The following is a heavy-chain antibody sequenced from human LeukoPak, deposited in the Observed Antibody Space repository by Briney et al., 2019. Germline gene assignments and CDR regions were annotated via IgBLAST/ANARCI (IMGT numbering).Heavy chain of an antibody. J-gene: IGHJ5*02. CDR3: ARCFDSSSWYGVFPHEPRNWFDP. D-gene: IGHD6-13*01. V-gene: IGHV1-18*01. CDR1: GGTFSSYA. Sequence: GASVKVSCKASGGTFSSYAISWVRQAPGQGLEWMGWISAYNGNTNYAQKLQGRVTMTTDTSTSTAYMELRSLRSDDTAVYYCARCFDSSSWYGVFPHEPRNWFDPWGQGTLVTVSS. CDR2: ISAYNGNT.